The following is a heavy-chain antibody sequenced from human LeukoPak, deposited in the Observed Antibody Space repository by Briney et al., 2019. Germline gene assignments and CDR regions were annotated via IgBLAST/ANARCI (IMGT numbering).Heavy chain of an antibody. D-gene: IGHD3-10*01. CDR2: VYYSGST. CDR1: GGSISTYY. CDR3: GRSIRGGWFDP. V-gene: IGHV4-59*01. Sequence: SETLSLTCTVSGGSISTYYWSWIRQPPGKGLEWIGYVYYSGSTNYNPSLKSRVTISADTSKNQFSLRLSSVTAADTAVYYCGRSIRGGWFDPWGQGTLVTVSS. J-gene: IGHJ5*02.